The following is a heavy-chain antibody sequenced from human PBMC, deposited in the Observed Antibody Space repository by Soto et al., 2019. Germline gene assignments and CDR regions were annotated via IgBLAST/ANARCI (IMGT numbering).Heavy chain of an antibody. CDR2: IYWDDSK. V-gene: IGHV2-5*02. CDR3: AHKGPEDWPLDY. CDR1: GFSLSTSGVG. J-gene: IGHJ4*02. Sequence: QITLKESGPTVVRPTQTLTLTCAFSGFSLSTSGVGVGWIRQPPGKALEWLAVIYWDDSKHYSPSLRSRLTIPKDTSKNQVVLTMTNMDPMDTGTYYCAHKGPEDWPLDYWGQGTLVTVSS. D-gene: IGHD3-9*01.